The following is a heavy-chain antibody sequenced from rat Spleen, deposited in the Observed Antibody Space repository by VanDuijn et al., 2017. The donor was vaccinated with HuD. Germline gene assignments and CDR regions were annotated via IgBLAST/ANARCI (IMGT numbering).Heavy chain of an antibody. D-gene: IGHD1-5*01. V-gene: IGHV5-31*01. CDR3: TRLRWDVMDA. CDR2: ITNTGSNS. J-gene: IGHJ4*01. Sequence: EVQLVESGGGLVQPGRALKLSCVASGVTFNNYWMSWIRQAPGKGLEWVASITNTGSNSYYPDSVKGRFTISRDNAQNTLYLQRNSLRSEDTATNYCTRLRWDVMDAWGQGASVTVSS. CDR1: GVTFNNYW.